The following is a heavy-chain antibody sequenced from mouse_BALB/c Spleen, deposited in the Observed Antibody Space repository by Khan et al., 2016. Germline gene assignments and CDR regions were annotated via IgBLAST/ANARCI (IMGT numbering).Heavy chain of an antibody. Sequence: QIQLVQSGPELKKPGETVKISCKASGYSFTNYGMNWVKQAPGKGLKWMGWIDTNTGEPTYAEEFKGRFAFSLETSAITAYLQINNLTNDDTATYICARWGYDYAWFAYWGQGTLVTVSA. J-gene: IGHJ3*01. CDR3: ARWGYDYAWFAY. CDR2: IDTNTGEP. CDR1: GYSFTNYG. D-gene: IGHD2-4*01. V-gene: IGHV9-3*02.